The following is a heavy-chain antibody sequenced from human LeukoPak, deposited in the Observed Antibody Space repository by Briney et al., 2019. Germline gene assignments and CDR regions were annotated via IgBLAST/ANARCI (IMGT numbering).Heavy chain of an antibody. J-gene: IGHJ4*02. Sequence: GGSLRLSCAVSGFTFNADWMNWVRQAAGQGLEWVVNINQDGTQKYYVDSVKGRFTISRDNAQSSLYLQMNTLRADDTAVYYCARDRGGGYFDFWDQGTLVTVSS. D-gene: IGHD3-16*01. V-gene: IGHV3-7*04. CDR1: GFTFNADW. CDR2: INQDGTQK. CDR3: ARDRGGGYFDF.